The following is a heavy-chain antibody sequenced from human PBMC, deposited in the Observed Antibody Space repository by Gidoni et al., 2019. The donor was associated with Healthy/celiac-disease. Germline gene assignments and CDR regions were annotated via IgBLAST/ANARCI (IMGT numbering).Heavy chain of an antibody. V-gene: IGHV3-21*01. J-gene: IGHJ4*02. CDR1: GFTFSSYS. CDR3: ARKPKWLNDGGGDY. Sequence: EVQLVESGGGLVKPGGSLRLSCAASGFTFSSYSMNWVRQAPGKGLEWVSSISSSSSYIYYADSVKGRFTISRDNAKNSLYLQMNSLRAEDTAVYYCARKPKWLNDGGGDYWGQGTLVTVSS. CDR2: ISSSSSYI. D-gene: IGHD1-1*01.